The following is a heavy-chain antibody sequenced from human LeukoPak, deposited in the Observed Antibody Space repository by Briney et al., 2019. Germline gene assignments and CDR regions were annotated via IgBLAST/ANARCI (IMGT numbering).Heavy chain of an antibody. V-gene: IGHV1-2*02. CDR1: GYTFTGYY. J-gene: IGHJ4*02. D-gene: IGHD3-3*01. Sequence: ASVKVSCKASGYTFTGYYMHWVRQAPGQGLEWMGWINPNSGGTNYAQKFQGRVTMTRDMSISTAYMELSRLRSDDTAVYYCARAVLRFLEWSVSINYFDYWGQGTLVTVSS. CDR3: ARAVLRFLEWSVSINYFDY. CDR2: INPNSGGT.